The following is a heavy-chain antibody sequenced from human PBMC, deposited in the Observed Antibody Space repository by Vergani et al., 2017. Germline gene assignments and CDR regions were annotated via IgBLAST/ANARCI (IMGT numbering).Heavy chain of an antibody. V-gene: IGHV3-30*02. CDR2: IRYDGSNK. D-gene: IGHD6-6*01. J-gene: IGHJ4*02. CDR3: ARAGRPIAARLYFDY. Sequence: QVQLVESGGGVVQPGRSLRLSCAASGFTFSSYAMHWVRQAPGKGLEWVAFIRYDGSNKYYADSVKGRFTISRDNSKNTLYLQMNSLRAEDTAVYYCARAGRPIAARLYFDYWGQGTLVTVSS. CDR1: GFTFSSYA.